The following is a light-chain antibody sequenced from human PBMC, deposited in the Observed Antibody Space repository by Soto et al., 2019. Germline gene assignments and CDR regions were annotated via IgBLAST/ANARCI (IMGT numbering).Light chain of an antibody. Sequence: EIVLTQSPGTLSLSPGERATLSCRASQSVSSTYLAWHQQKPGQAPRLLIYGASIMATGIPDRFSGIGSGTDFTLIVSTLEPEDFAVYYCQQYGGSATFGHGTTVEIQ. CDR3: QQYGGSAT. CDR2: GAS. CDR1: QSVSSTY. J-gene: IGKJ1*01. V-gene: IGKV3-20*01.